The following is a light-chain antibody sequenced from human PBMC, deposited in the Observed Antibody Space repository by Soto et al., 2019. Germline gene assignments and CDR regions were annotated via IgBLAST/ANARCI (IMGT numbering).Light chain of an antibody. CDR2: DVS. CDR1: QSISSW. Sequence: DIQMTQSPSTLSASVGDRVTITCRASQSISSWLAWCQQKPGKAPNLLIYDVSSLESGVSSRFSGSGSGTEFTLTISSLQPDDFATYYCQQYNSYSLFGGGTKVDIK. CDR3: QQYNSYSL. J-gene: IGKJ4*01. V-gene: IGKV1-5*01.